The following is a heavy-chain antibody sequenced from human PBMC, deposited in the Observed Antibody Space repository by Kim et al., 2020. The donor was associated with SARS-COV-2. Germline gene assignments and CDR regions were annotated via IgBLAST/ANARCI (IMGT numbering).Heavy chain of an antibody. J-gene: IGHJ4*01. CDR3: ARLDFWSGYPQKYFDY. D-gene: IGHD3-3*01. CDR1: GDSISSSNYY. V-gene: IGHV4-39*01. Sequence: SETLSLTCTVSGDSISSSNYYWGWIRQPPGKGLEWIGSIYYSGSTYYNPSLKSRVTISVDTSKNQFSLKLSSVTAADTALYYCARLDFWSGYPQKYFDY. CDR2: IYYSGST.